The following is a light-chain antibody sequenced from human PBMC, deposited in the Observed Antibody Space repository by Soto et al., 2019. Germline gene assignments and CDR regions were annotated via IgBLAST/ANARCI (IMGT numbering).Light chain of an antibody. CDR1: QGISSW. CDR2: KAS. Sequence: DIQMTQSPSALSASVEDRVTITCRGSQGISSWLAWYQQKPGKAPRLLIYKASSLASGVPSRFSGSGSGTEFTLTISSLQPEDVATYHCQQHTTFGQGTKVEI. J-gene: IGKJ1*01. V-gene: IGKV1-5*03. CDR3: QQHTT.